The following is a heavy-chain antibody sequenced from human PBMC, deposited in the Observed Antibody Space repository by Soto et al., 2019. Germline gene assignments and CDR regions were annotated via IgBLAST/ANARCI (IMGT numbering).Heavy chain of an antibody. J-gene: IGHJ5*02. CDR2: FSTTGST. V-gene: IGHV4-4*07. CDR3: ARGAYGAGSSPNWFDP. D-gene: IGHD3-10*01. CDR1: GASIGTDY. Sequence: SETLSLTCTVSGASIGTDYWSWIRQPAGKGLEWIGRFSTTGSTDYNPSLKSRVTMSVDTSKNHFSLKLNSVTAADTAVYYCARGAYGAGSSPNWFDPWGQGTLVTVSS.